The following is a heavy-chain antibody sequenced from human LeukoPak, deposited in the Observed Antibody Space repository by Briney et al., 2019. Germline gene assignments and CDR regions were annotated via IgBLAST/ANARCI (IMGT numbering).Heavy chain of an antibody. CDR3: ARSGYYDSSGQHPIDY. D-gene: IGHD3-22*01. J-gene: IGHJ4*02. CDR2: INPSGGST. Sequence: GASVKVSCKASGYTFTSYYMHWVRQAPGQGLEWMGIINPSGGSTSYAQKFQGRVTITADESTSTAYMELSSLRSEDTAVYYCARSGYYDSSGQHPIDYWGQGTLVTVSS. V-gene: IGHV1-46*01. CDR1: GYTFTSYY.